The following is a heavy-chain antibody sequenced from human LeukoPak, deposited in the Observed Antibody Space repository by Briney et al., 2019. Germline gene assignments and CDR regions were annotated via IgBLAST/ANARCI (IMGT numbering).Heavy chain of an antibody. CDR3: TRVGYIDEGIDY. J-gene: IGHJ4*02. CDR2: IKQDGSKK. Sequence: GGSLRLSCVAFGFPFSSYWMTWVRQAPGKGLERVANIKQDGSKKSYVDSVKGRFTISRDNAKNSLYLQMNSLRAEDTAIYYCTRVGYIDEGIDYWGQGTLVTVSS. D-gene: IGHD5-24*01. V-gene: IGHV3-7*04. CDR1: GFPFSSYW.